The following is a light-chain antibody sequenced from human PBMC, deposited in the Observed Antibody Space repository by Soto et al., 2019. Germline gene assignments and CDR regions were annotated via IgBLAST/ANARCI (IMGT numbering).Light chain of an antibody. Sequence: EIVLTQSPGTLSLSPRERATLSCRASQSVSSRNLAWYQQKPGQAPRLLIYGASSRATVIPDRFSGSGSVTDFTLTINGLEPEDFAVYYCQQYSDLPYTFGQGTKLEVK. CDR2: GAS. CDR1: QSVSSRN. J-gene: IGKJ2*01. V-gene: IGKV3-20*01. CDR3: QQYSDLPYT.